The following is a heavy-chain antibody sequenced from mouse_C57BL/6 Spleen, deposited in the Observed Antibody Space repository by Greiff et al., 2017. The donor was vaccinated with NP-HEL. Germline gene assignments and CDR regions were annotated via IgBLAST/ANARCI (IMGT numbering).Heavy chain of an antibody. D-gene: IGHD1-1*01. CDR2: IWSDGST. V-gene: IGHV2-6-1*01. Sequence: VQVVESGPGLVAPSQSLSITCTVSGFSFTSYGVHWVRQPPGKGLEWLVVIWSDGSTTYNSALKSRLSISKDNSKSQVFLKMNSLQTDDTAMYYCARHVHYYGSSSYAMDYWGQGTSVTVSS. J-gene: IGHJ4*01. CDR1: GFSFTSYG. CDR3: ARHVHYYGSSSYAMDY.